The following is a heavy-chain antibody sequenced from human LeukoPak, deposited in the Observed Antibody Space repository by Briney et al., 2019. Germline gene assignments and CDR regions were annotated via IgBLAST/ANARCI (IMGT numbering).Heavy chain of an antibody. J-gene: IGHJ4*02. CDR2: IRSKANSYAT. CDR1: GFTFSGSA. Sequence: GGSLRLFCAASGFTFSGSAMHWVRQASGKGLEWVGRIRSKANSYATAYAASVKGRFTISRDDSKNTAYLQMNSLKTEDTAVYYCTRDGYNFVAYYFDYWGQGTLVTVSS. CDR3: TRDGYNFVAYYFDY. V-gene: IGHV3-73*01. D-gene: IGHD5-24*01.